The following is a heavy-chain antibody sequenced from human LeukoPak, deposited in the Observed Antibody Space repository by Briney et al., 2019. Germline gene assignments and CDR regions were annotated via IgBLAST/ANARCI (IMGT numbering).Heavy chain of an antibody. D-gene: IGHD1-26*01. CDR3: ARSWVIVGAPPPTDV. Sequence: GGSLRLSCAASGFTFSNYWMTWIRQTPEKGREWVASIKNDEAEVHYVDFVKARSTISRDNAKNPLYLQMTSLRAEYTAVYYCARSWVIVGAPPPTDVWGPGTTVSVSS. CDR2: IKNDEAEV. J-gene: IGHJ6*02. V-gene: IGHV3-7*01. CDR1: GFTFSNYW.